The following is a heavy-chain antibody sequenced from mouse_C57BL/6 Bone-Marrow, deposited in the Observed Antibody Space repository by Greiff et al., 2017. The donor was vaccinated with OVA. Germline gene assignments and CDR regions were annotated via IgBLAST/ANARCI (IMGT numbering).Heavy chain of an antibody. V-gene: IGHV1-76*01. Sequence: VKLLESGAELVRPGASVKLSCKASGYTFTDYYINWVKQRPGQGLEWIARIYPGSGNTYYNEKFKGKATLTAEKSSSTAYMQLSSLTSEDSAVYFCAREDYGRRAMDYWGQGTSVTVSS. D-gene: IGHD1-1*01. CDR1: GYTFTDYY. CDR3: AREDYGRRAMDY. J-gene: IGHJ4*01. CDR2: IYPGSGNT.